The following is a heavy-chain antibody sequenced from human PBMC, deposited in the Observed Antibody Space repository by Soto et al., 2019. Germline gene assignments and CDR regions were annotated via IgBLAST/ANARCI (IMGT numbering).Heavy chain of an antibody. CDR2: INHSGST. Sequence: SETLSLTCAVYGGSFSGYYRSWIRQPPGKGLEWIGEINHSGSTNYNPSLKSRVTISVDTSKNQFSLKLSSVTAADTAVYYCARGGYDFWSGYYRAHAFDIWGQGTMVTVSS. V-gene: IGHV4-34*01. CDR3: ARGGYDFWSGYYRAHAFDI. CDR1: GGSFSGYY. D-gene: IGHD3-3*01. J-gene: IGHJ3*02.